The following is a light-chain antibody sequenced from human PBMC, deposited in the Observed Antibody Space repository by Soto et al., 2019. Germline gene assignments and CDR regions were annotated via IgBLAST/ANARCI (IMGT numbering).Light chain of an antibody. CDR3: AAWDDSLSGYG. CDR1: SSNIGSNT. J-gene: IGLJ1*01. V-gene: IGLV1-44*01. CDR2: SNN. Sequence: QSVLTQPPSASGTPGQRVTISCSGSSSNIGSNTVNWYQQFPGTAPKLLIFSNNQWPSGVPDRFAGSKSGTSASLAISGLQSEDEADYFCAAWDDSLSGYGFGTGTKLTVL.